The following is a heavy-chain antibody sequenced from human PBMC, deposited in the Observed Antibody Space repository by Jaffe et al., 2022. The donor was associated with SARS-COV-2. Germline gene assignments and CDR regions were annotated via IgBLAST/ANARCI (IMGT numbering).Heavy chain of an antibody. V-gene: IGHV3-21*02. D-gene: IGHD6-6*01. CDR2: LSKSSTYI. CDR1: GFSFSSYS. Sequence: EVQLVESGGGLVKPGGSLRLSCAASGFSFSSYSMNWVRQAPGKGLEWVSTLSKSSTYIYYADSVTGRFTISRDNAKNSLYLQMSSLRVEDTAVYFCARDVSLAAPGGFDYWGQGILVTVSS. J-gene: IGHJ4*02. CDR3: ARDVSLAAPGGFDY.